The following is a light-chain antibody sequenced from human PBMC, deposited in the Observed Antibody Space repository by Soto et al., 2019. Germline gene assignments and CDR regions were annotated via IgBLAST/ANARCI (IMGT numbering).Light chain of an antibody. CDR2: DVT. V-gene: IGKV3-20*01. Sequence: EVVLTQSPGTLSLSPGERATLSCRASESVSASYFAWYQQKPGQSPRLLIYDVTSRAAGIPYRFSGTGSGTDFTLTINRLEPEDFAVYFCQQYGGSPPGYVFGQGTKLESK. CDR1: ESVSASY. CDR3: QQYGGSPPGYV. J-gene: IGKJ2*01.